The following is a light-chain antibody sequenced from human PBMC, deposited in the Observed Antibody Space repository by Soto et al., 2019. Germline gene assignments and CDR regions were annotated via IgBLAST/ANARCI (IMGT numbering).Light chain of an antibody. CDR3: QQYDGYSRT. V-gene: IGKV1-5*03. CDR2: KAS. CDR1: QSISGW. Sequence: DVQMTQSPSTLSASVGDXVTITCRASQSISGWLAWYQQRPGKAPKLMIYKASTLETGVPSRFSGSGSGTKFTLTINNLQPDDFATYYCQQYDGYSRTFGQGTKVDIK. J-gene: IGKJ1*01.